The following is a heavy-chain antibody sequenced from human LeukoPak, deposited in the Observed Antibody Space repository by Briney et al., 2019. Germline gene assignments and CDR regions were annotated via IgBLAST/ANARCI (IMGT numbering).Heavy chain of an antibody. V-gene: IGHV3-23*01. J-gene: IGHJ4*02. CDR2: LSTGGDSS. D-gene: IGHD5-18*01. CDR1: GLTFRSYA. Sequence: GGSLRLSCAASGLTFRSYARGWVRQAPGKGLEWVSSLSTGGDSSHYADSVRGRFTIYRDSSQNTLYLQMNILRADDTALYYCACSSLANNYGYAYWGQGALVTVSS. CDR3: ACSSLANNYGYAY.